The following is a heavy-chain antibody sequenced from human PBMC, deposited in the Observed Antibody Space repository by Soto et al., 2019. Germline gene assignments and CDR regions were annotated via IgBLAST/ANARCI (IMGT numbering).Heavy chain of an antibody. CDR1: GFTFSDHY. D-gene: IGHD6-25*01. CDR3: VRVRPAAPPRSFDS. CDR2: IKNKANSYTT. V-gene: IGHV3-72*01. Sequence: EVQLVESGGGLAQPGGSLRLSCAASGFTFSDHYMDWVRQAPGKGLEWVGRIKNKANSYTTHYAASATGRFTISRDDTPNSLCLQLGSLKPDATAVYYCVRVRPAAPPRSFDSWGKGTLVTVSS. J-gene: IGHJ4*02.